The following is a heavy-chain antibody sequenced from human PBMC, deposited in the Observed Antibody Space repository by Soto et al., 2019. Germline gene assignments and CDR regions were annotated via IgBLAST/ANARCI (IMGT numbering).Heavy chain of an antibody. CDR2: ISYDGSNK. Sequence: GGSLRLSCAAPGFTFSSDAMHWVLQAPGKGLEWVALISYDGSNKYYADSVKGRFTISRDNSKNTLYLQMNSLRAEDTAVYYCARDKRDLRFLEWSYYFDYWGQGTLVTVSS. D-gene: IGHD3-3*01. CDR3: ARDKRDLRFLEWSYYFDY. CDR1: GFTFSSDA. V-gene: IGHV3-30-3*01. J-gene: IGHJ4*02.